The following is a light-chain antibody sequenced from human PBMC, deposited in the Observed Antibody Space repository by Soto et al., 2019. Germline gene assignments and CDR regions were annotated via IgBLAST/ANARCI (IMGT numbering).Light chain of an antibody. CDR1: QSIGTY. CDR3: HQSDSTPQT. V-gene: IGKV1-39*01. J-gene: IGKJ1*01. CDR2: VAT. Sequence: DVQLTQSPSSLSASLGDRVTISCRASQSIGTYLNWFLQKPGKAPKLLIYVATSLQNGVPSRFSVTGSGTDFALAISSLQPEDVGVYYCHQSDSTPQTFGQGTRV.